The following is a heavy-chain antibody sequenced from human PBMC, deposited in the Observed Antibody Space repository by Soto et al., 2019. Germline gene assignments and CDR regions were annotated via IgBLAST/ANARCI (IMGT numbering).Heavy chain of an antibody. V-gene: IGHV3-30*18. J-gene: IGHJ4*02. CDR2: ISYDGSNK. CDR3: AKDLSQYYYDSSGHNSPDY. CDR1: GVAFSSYG. Sequence: GGSLRLSCAASGVAFSSYGRHRVRQAPGKGLEWVAVISYDGSNKYYADSVKGRFTISRDNSKNTLYLQMNSLRAEDTAVYYCAKDLSQYYYDSSGHNSPDYWGQGTLVTVSS. D-gene: IGHD3-22*01.